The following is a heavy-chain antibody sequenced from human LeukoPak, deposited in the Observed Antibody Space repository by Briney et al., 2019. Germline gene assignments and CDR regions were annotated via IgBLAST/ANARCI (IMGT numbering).Heavy chain of an antibody. CDR2: ISGSGVTQ. Sequence: PGGSLRLSCEASGFTFRNFEMNWVRQAPGKGLEWISFISGSGVTQYQADSVKGRFSISRDNARNSLSLQMSSLRVDDTAVYFCARGANSADHFDFWGQGTLFT. V-gene: IGHV3-48*03. CDR3: ARGANSADHFDF. D-gene: IGHD4-23*01. CDR1: GFTFRNFE. J-gene: IGHJ4*02.